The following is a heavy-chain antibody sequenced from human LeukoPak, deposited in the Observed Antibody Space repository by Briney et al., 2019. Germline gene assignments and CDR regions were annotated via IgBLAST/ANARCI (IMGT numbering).Heavy chain of an antibody. CDR2: TYYTGTP. V-gene: IGHV4-39*01. CDR3: AKHVNDGLDP. J-gene: IGHJ5*02. Sequence: SETLSLTCAVSGDSISSSRFHWAWIRQPPGKGLEWIGNTYYTGTPYYNPSLKSRVTISIDTSKNQFSLKLTSVTATDTAVYYCAKHVNDGLDPWGQGTLVTVSS. CDR1: GDSISSSRFH. D-gene: IGHD5-24*01.